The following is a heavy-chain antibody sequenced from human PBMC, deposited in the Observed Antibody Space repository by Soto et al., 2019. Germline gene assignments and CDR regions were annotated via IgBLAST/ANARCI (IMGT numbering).Heavy chain of an antibody. Sequence: GGSLRLSCAASGFTFSSYGMHWVRQAPGKGLEWVAVIWYDGSNKYYADSVKGRFTISRDNSKNTLYLQMNSLRAEDTAVYYCARGRNYDYIGYFDYWGQGTLVTVSS. D-gene: IGHD3-16*01. V-gene: IGHV3-33*01. J-gene: IGHJ4*02. CDR3: ARGRNYDYIGYFDY. CDR1: GFTFSSYG. CDR2: IWYDGSNK.